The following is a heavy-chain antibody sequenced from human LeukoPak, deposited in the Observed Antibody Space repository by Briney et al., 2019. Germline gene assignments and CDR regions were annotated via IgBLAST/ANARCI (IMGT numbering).Heavy chain of an antibody. D-gene: IGHD2-2*01. V-gene: IGHV3-23*01. CDR2: ISGSGGST. J-gene: IGHJ4*02. Sequence: GGSLRLSCAASGFTFSSYAMSWVRQAPGKGLEWVSAISGSGGSTYYAVSVKGRFTISRDNSKNTLYLQMNSLRAEDTAVYYCAKDRGPFIVVVPPATLFDYWGQGTLVTVSS. CDR3: AKDRGPFIVVVPPATLFDY. CDR1: GFTFSSYA.